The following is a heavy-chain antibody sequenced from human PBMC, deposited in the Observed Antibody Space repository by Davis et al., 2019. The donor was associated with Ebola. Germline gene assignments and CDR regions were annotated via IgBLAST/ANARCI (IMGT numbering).Heavy chain of an antibody. J-gene: IGHJ3*02. CDR2: IYYSGST. V-gene: IGHV4-61*01. CDR3: ARDNFTMGDAFDI. Sequence: PSETLSLTCTVSGGSIRSSTYYWGWIRQPPGKGLEWIGYIYYSGSTNYNPSLKSRVTISVDTSKNQFSLKLSSVTAADTAVYYCARDNFTMGDAFDIWGQGTMVTVSS. D-gene: IGHD3-3*01. CDR1: GGSIRSSTYY.